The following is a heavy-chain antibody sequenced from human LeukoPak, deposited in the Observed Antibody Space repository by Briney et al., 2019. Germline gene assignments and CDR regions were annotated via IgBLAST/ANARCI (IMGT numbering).Heavy chain of an antibody. Sequence: GGSLRPSCTASGRTFSTYWVHWVRQAPGEGLVWVSQIKFDGSLASYADSVKGRFTISRDNAKNTLYLQMNTLGTEDTAVYYCVTGHYDSRMYFDLWGRGTLVTVSS. V-gene: IGHV3-74*01. CDR1: GRTFSTYW. CDR2: IKFDGSLA. CDR3: VTGHYDSRMYFDL. J-gene: IGHJ2*01. D-gene: IGHD3-16*01.